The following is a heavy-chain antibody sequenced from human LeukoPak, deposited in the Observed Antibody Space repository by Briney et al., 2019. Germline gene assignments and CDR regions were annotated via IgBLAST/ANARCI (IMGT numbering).Heavy chain of an antibody. V-gene: IGHV4-30-4*07. Sequence: SETLSLTCAVSGGSIRSGGYSWSWIRQPPGKGLEWIGSIYYSVSAYYNPSLKSRVTISIDPSKNQFSLKLSSVTAADTAVYYCARTDYSDYRHMFDYWGQGTLVTVSS. J-gene: IGHJ4*02. CDR2: IYYSVSA. CDR1: GGSIRSGGYS. CDR3: ARTDYSDYRHMFDY. D-gene: IGHD4-11*01.